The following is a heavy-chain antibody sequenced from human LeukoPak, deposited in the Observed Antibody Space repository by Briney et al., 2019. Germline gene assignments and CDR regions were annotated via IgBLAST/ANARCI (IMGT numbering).Heavy chain of an antibody. CDR1: AFSLSAYN. J-gene: IGHJ4*02. D-gene: IGHD1-26*01. V-gene: IGHV3-21*04. CDR2: ISYTGTYI. CDR3: VRDRGTYRPIDY. Sequence: GGSLRLSCAASAFSLSAYNMNWVRQAPGKGLEWVSSISYTGTYIYYADSVKGRFTISRYNAQNSLYLQMNSLRAEDTAIYYCVRDRGTYRPIDYWGQGTLVTVSS.